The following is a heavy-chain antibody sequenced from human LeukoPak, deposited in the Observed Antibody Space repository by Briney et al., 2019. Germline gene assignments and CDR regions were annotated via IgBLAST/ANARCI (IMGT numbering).Heavy chain of an antibody. D-gene: IGHD3-22*01. CDR3: AGVCDSSGYLIQYFDY. Sequence: GGSLRLSCAASGFTFSRYTMNWLRQAPGRGLEWVSSISCSSSYIYYADSVKGRFTISRDNAKNSLYLQMNSLRVEDMAVYYCAGVCDSSGYLIQYFDYWGQGISVTVSS. J-gene: IGHJ4*02. CDR1: GFTFSRYT. V-gene: IGHV3-21*01. CDR2: ISCSSSYI.